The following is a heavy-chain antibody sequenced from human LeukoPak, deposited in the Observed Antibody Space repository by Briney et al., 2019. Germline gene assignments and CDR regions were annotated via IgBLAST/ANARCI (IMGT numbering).Heavy chain of an antibody. D-gene: IGHD5-24*01. CDR2: INPNSGGT. V-gene: IGHV1-2*02. Sequence: ASMKVSCKESGYTFKGYYMHWVRQDSGKGLEWMGWINPNSGGTNYAQKFQGRVTMTRDTSISTAYMELSRLRSDDTAVYYCARAVEMATFDYWGQGTLVTVSS. CDR1: GYTFKGYY. J-gene: IGHJ4*02. CDR3: ARAVEMATFDY.